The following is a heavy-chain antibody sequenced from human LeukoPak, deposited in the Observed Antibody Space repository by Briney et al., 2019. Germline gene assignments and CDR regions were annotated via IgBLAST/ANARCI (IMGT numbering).Heavy chain of an antibody. D-gene: IGHD3-3*01. V-gene: IGHV4-38-2*02. CDR2: MYHSGST. CDR3: ARVRSGYDYYYYYMDV. CDR1: GYSISSAYY. Sequence: SETLTLTCSVSGYSISSAYYWGCIRQPPGKGLEWIGTMYHSGSTNYNPSLKSRVTISVDTSKNQFSLKLSSVTAADTAVYYCARVRSGYDYYYYYMDVWGKGTTVTVSS. J-gene: IGHJ6*03.